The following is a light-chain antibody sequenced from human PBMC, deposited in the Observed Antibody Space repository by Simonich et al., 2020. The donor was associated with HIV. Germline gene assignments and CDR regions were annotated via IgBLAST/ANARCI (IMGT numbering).Light chain of an antibody. CDR2: LGS. Sequence: DIVMTQSPLSLPVTPGEPASISCRSSQSLLHSNGYNSLGWYLQKPGQSTQLLIYLGSNRASGVPARFSGSGSGTDFTLKISRVEAEDVGVYYCMQALQTPRTFGQGTKVEIK. CDR1: QSLLHSNGYNS. CDR3: MQALQTPRT. V-gene: IGKV2-28*01. J-gene: IGKJ1*01.